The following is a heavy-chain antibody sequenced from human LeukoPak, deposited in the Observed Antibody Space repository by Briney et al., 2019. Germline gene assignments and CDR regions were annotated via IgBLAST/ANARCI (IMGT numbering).Heavy chain of an antibody. CDR2: ISSSSSYI. Sequence: PGGSLRLSCAASGFTFSSYSMNWVRQAPGKGLEWVSSISSSSSYIYYADAVKGRFTISRDNAKNSLYLQMNSLRAEDTAVYYCARDLDILTGYFYFDYWGQGTLVTVSS. CDR3: ARDLDILTGYFYFDY. CDR1: GFTFSSYS. V-gene: IGHV3-21*01. D-gene: IGHD3-9*01. J-gene: IGHJ4*02.